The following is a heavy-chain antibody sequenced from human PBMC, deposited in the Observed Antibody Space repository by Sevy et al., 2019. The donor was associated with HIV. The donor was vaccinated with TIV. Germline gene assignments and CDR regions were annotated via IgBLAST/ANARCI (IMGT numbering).Heavy chain of an antibody. CDR2: IRNNNEGGTV. V-gene: IGHV3-15*01. D-gene: IGHD3-22*01. J-gene: IGHJ3*01. CDR1: GFTFSGAW. Sequence: GGSLRLSCAAFGFTFSGAWMNWVRQTPGMGLEWVGRIRNNNEGGTVELAAPVQGRFSISRDDSRSMVYLQMNSLRIEDTAVYYCTTVWGSVYYYVRAFDVWGRWTMVTVSS. CDR3: TTVWGSVYYYVRAFDV.